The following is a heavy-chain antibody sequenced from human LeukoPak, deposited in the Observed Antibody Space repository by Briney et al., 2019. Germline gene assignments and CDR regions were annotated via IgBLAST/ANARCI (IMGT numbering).Heavy chain of an antibody. CDR3: ARAKKPYSSSWYQP. D-gene: IGHD6-13*01. Sequence: SETLSLTCAVYGVSFSGYYWSRIRQPPGKGLEWIGEINHSGSTNYNPSLKSRVTISVDTSKNQFSLKLSSVTAADTAVYYCARAKKPYSSSWYQPWGQGTLVTVSS. CDR2: INHSGST. J-gene: IGHJ5*02. V-gene: IGHV4-34*01. CDR1: GVSFSGYY.